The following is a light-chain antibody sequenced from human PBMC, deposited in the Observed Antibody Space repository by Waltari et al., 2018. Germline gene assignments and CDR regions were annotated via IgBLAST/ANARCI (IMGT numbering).Light chain of an antibody. V-gene: IGKV1-39*01. CDR3: QQSYSTPYT. Sequence: DIQMPQSPSSLPASVGDRVTITCRASQSISSYLNWYQQKPGKAPKLLIYAASSLQSGVPSRFSGSGSGTDFTLTISSLQPEDFATYYCQQSYSTPYTFGQGTKLEIK. J-gene: IGKJ2*01. CDR1: QSISSY. CDR2: AAS.